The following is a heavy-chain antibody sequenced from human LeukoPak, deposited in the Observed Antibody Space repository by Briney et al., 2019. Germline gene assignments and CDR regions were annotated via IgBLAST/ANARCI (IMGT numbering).Heavy chain of an antibody. CDR3: AKEGSYYYDSSGSFDY. J-gene: IGHJ4*02. Sequence: PGGSLRLSCAASGFTFTSYAMSWVRQAPGKGLEWVAFISFDGSNKYYADSVKGRFTISRDNSKNTLYLQMNGLRAEDTAVYYCAKEGSYYYDSSGSFDYWGQGTLVSVSS. CDR1: GFTFTSYA. CDR2: ISFDGSNK. V-gene: IGHV3-30*18. D-gene: IGHD3-22*01.